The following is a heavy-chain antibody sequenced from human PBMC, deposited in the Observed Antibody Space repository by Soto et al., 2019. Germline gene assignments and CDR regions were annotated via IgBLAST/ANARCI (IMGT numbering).Heavy chain of an antibody. J-gene: IGHJ5*02. CDR1: GGTFSIYT. CDR3: AREGPPDIAWFDP. CDR2: GSA. Sequence: VQLVQSGAEVKKPGSSVKVSFKASGGTFSIYTISWVRQAPGQGLEWMGGSANSAQKFQGRLTVTADESTSTVYLELSSLTSEDTAVYYCAREGPPDIAWFDPWGQGTLVSVSS. D-gene: IGHD2-15*01. V-gene: IGHV1-69*01.